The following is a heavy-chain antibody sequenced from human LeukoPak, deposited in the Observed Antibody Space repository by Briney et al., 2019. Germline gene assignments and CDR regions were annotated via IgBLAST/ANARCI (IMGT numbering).Heavy chain of an antibody. J-gene: IGHJ4*02. CDR3: ARVPGGGSYYEFDY. CDR1: GYTFTMYY. D-gene: IGHD1-26*01. V-gene: IGHV1-2*02. CDR2: INPNSGGT. Sequence: ASVKVSCKASGYTFTMYYIHWVRQAPGQGLEWMGWINPNSGGTNYAQKFQGRVTMTRDTSISTAYMELSRLRSDDTAVYYCARVPGGGSYYEFDYWGQGTLVTVSS.